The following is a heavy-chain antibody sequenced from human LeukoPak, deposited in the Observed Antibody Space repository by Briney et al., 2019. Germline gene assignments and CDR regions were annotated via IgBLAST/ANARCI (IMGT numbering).Heavy chain of an antibody. Sequence: GGSLRLSXAASGFTFSNAWMSWVRQAPGKGLEWVGRIKSKTDGGTTDYAAPVKGRFTISRDDSKNTLYLQMNSLKTEDTAVYYCTTPYSSGWYSTDYWGPGTLVTVSS. CDR2: IKSKTDGGTT. CDR1: GFTFSNAW. J-gene: IGHJ4*02. D-gene: IGHD6-19*01. V-gene: IGHV3-15*01. CDR3: TTPYSSGWYSTDY.